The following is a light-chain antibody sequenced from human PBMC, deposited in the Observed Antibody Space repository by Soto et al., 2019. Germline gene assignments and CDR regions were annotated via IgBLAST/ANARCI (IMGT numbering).Light chain of an antibody. CDR1: QGISSY. CDR2: AAS. CDR3: QQYIRWPLT. J-gene: IGKJ4*01. V-gene: IGKV1-9*01. Sequence: IELTRCPSSLSSSVRDRVTITSRASQGISSYLAWYQQKPGKAPKLLIYAASTLQSGVPSRFSGSGSGTEFTLTISSLQSEDFAVYYCQQYIRWPLTFGGGTKVDIK.